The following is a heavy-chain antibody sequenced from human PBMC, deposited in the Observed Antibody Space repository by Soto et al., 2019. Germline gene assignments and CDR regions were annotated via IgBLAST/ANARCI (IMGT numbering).Heavy chain of an antibody. CDR3: ASNYDSSGYGPSSWWFDP. V-gene: IGHV4-30-4*01. D-gene: IGHD3-22*01. Sequence: QVQLQESGPGLVKPSQTLSLTCTVSGGSISSGDYYWSWIRQPPGKGLEWIGYIYYSGSTYYNPSLKSRVTISVDTSKNQFSLKLSSVTAADTAVYYCASNYDSSGYGPSSWWFDPWGQGTLVTVSS. CDR1: GGSISSGDYY. CDR2: IYYSGST. J-gene: IGHJ5*02.